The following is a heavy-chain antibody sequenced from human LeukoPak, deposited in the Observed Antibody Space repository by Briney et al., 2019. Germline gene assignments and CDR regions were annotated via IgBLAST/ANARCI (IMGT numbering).Heavy chain of an antibody. CDR2: IYYSGST. D-gene: IGHD3-3*01. J-gene: IGHJ3*02. Sequence: PSGTLSLTCTVSGGSISSYYWSWIRQPPGKGLEWIGYIYYSGSTNYNPSLKSRVTISVDTSKNQFSLKLSSVTAADTAVYYCARILTIFGVATGAFDIWGQGTMVTVSS. V-gene: IGHV4-59*01. CDR3: ARILTIFGVATGAFDI. CDR1: GGSISSYY.